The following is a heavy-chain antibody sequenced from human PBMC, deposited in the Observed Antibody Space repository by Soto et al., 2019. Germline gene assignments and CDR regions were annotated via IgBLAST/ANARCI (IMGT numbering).Heavy chain of an antibody. CDR3: ARRSRGYSGYVKY. J-gene: IGHJ4*02. D-gene: IGHD5-12*01. Sequence: GGSLRLSCAASGFTFSSYGMHWVRQAPGKGLEWVAVIWYDGSNKYYADSVKGRFTISRDNSKNTLYLQMNSLRAEDTAVYYCARRSRGYSGYVKYWGQGTVVTVSS. CDR1: GFTFSSYG. V-gene: IGHV3-33*01. CDR2: IWYDGSNK.